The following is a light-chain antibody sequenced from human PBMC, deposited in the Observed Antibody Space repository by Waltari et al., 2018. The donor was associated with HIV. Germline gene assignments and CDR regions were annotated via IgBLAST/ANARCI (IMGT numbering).Light chain of an antibody. J-gene: IGLJ2*01. CDR2: EVS. CDR1: TSDVGGYNS. V-gene: IGLV2-14*03. CDR3: SSYTSSDTVV. Sequence: QSALTQPASVSGSPGQSITISCTGTTSDVGGYNSVSWYQQHPVKAPKLVILEVSSRPSGVSNRFSGSKSGNTASLTISGLQAEDEAYYYCSSYTSSDTVVFGGGTKVTVL.